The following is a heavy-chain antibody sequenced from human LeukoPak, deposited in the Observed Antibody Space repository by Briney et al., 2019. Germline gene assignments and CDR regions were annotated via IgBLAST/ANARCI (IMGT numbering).Heavy chain of an antibody. CDR2: MNPNSGNT. J-gene: IGHJ4*02. CDR3: ARLEPFYDSSGYYSDY. V-gene: IGHV1-8*01. D-gene: IGHD3-22*01. Sequence: ASVKVSCKASGYTFTSYDINWVRQATGRGLEWMGWMNPNSGNTGYAQKFQGRVTMTRNTSISTAYMELSSLRSEDTAVYYCARLEPFYDSSGYYSDYWGQGTLVTVSS. CDR1: GYTFTSYD.